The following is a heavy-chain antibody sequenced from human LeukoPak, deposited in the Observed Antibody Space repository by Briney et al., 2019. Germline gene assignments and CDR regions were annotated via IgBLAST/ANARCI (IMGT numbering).Heavy chain of an antibody. Sequence: PSETLSLTCTVSGGSISSSYYYWGWIRQPPGKGLGWIGTISYSGTTYYNPSLESRLPLSVDTSRNQFSLKLTSVTAADTAVYYCARHKMGTTRLYYFDYWGQGTLVTVSS. CDR3: ARHKMGTTRLYYFDY. D-gene: IGHD1-26*01. CDR1: GGSISSSYYY. CDR2: ISYSGTT. V-gene: IGHV4-39*01. J-gene: IGHJ4*02.